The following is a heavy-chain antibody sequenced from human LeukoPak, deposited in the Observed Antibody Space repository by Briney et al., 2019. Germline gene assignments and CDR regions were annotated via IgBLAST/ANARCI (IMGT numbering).Heavy chain of an antibody. V-gene: IGHV1-2*02. Sequence: ASVKVSCKASGYTFTGYYMHWVRQAPGQRLEWMGWINPNSGGTNYAQKFQGRVTMTRDTSISTAYMELSRLRSDDTAVYYCASPHSKYYYGSGAYYMDVWGKGTTVTVSS. CDR1: GYTFTGYY. CDR2: INPNSGGT. D-gene: IGHD3-10*01. J-gene: IGHJ6*03. CDR3: ASPHSKYYYGSGAYYMDV.